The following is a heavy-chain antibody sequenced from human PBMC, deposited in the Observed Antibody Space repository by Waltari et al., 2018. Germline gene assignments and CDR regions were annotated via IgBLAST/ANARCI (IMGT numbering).Heavy chain of an antibody. J-gene: IGHJ4*02. V-gene: IGHV3-23*01. CDR2: ISGRGGST. CDR3: TTSLEYCSHSCYTFDS. Sequence: EVQLLESGGGLVQPGGSLRLSCAASGFTFSSSGMSWVRQGPGKGREWVSSISGRGGSTYPTNSVRGRFTISRDNSKNTLYLQMNSLRAEDTALYYCTTSLEYCSHSCYTFDSWGQGTLVTVSS. CDR1: GFTFSSSG. D-gene: IGHD2-15*01.